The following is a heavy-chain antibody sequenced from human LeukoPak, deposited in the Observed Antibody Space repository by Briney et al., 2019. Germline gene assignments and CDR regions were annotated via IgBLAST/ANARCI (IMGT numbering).Heavy chain of an antibody. CDR3: AGGSGSIPS. Sequence: SDTLSLTCTVSGGSISNSYWSWIRQPAGRGLEWIGRIYTSGSTNYNPSLKSRVTMSVDTSKNQFSLRVTSVTAADTAVYYCAGGSGSIPSWGQGTLVTVSS. CDR2: IYTSGST. CDR1: GGSISNSY. D-gene: IGHD3-10*01. V-gene: IGHV4-4*07. J-gene: IGHJ4*02.